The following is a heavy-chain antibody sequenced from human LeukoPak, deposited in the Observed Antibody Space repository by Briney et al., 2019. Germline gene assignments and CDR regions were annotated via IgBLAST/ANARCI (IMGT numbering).Heavy chain of an antibody. CDR1: GYTFTSYY. Sequence: GASVKVSCKASGYTFTSYYMHWVRQAHGQGLEWMGIINPSGGSTSYAQKFQGRVTMTRDTSTSTVYMELSSLRSEDTAVYYCARVGVPPTNDSSGYYFDYWGQGTLVTVSS. CDR3: ARVGVPPTNDSSGYYFDY. CDR2: INPSGGST. V-gene: IGHV1-46*01. J-gene: IGHJ4*02. D-gene: IGHD3-22*01.